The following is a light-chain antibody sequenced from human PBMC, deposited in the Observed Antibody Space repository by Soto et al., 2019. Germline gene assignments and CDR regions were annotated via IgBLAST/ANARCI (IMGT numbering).Light chain of an antibody. J-gene: IGLJ3*02. CDR1: SSDVGGYDF. V-gene: IGLV2-11*01. CDR3: SSYAGSYILGV. Sequence: QSVLAQPRSVSGSPGQSVTLSCTGTSSDVGGYDFVSWYQQYPGKDTKLIIFDVTERTSGVPDRFSGSKSGNSASLTISGLQAEDEADYYCSSYAGSYILGVFGGGTKVTVL. CDR2: DVT.